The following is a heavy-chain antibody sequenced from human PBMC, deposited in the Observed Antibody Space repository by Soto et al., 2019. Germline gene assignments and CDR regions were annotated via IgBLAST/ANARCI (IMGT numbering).Heavy chain of an antibody. V-gene: IGHV4-30-4*01. CDR1: GASISGGDYY. Sequence: QVQLQESGPGLVKPSQTLSLTCTVSGASISGGDYYWTWIRQPPGKGLEWIGSIYYTGNTYSNPSLERLLSISVDPSNNQYALRLTSGTAPDTAIYYGDRATYDSSTYYRDYWGQGTLVTVSS. CDR3: DRATYDSSTYYRDY. D-gene: IGHD3-22*01. J-gene: IGHJ4*02. CDR2: IYYTGNT.